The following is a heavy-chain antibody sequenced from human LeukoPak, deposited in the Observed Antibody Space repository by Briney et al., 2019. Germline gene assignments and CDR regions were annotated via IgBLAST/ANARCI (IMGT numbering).Heavy chain of an antibody. D-gene: IGHD6-6*01. CDR2: ISWDGGST. CDR3: AAQQTLSSPPREYFQH. J-gene: IGHJ1*01. CDR1: GFTFDDYT. Sequence: GGSLRLSCAASGFTFDDYTMHWVRQAPGKGLEWVSLISWDGGSTYYADSVKGRFTISRDNSKNSLYLQMNSLRTEDTAFYYCAAQQTLSSPPREYFQHWGQGTLVTVSS. V-gene: IGHV3-43*01.